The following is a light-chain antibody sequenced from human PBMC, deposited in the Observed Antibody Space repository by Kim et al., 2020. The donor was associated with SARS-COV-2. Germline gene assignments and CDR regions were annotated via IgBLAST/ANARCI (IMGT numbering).Light chain of an antibody. CDR3: AAWDDSLSGWV. J-gene: IGLJ3*02. V-gene: IGLV1-47*01. CDR2: RNN. CDR1: SSNIGSNY. Sequence: ELTQPPSASGTPGQRVTISCSGSSSNIGSNYVYWYQQLPGTAPKLLIYRNNQRPSGVPDRFSGSKSGTSASLAISGLRSEDEADYYCAAWDDSLSGWVFGGETQLTVL.